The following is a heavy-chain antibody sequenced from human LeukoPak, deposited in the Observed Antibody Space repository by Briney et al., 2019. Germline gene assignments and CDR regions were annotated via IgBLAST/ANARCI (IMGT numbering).Heavy chain of an antibody. CDR2: INNDGVST. J-gene: IGHJ4*02. V-gene: IGHV3-74*01. CDR3: ARDFYYDSSGYLRY. Sequence: GGSLRLSCATSGFTLSSYWMHWVRQVPGKGLEWLSRINNDGVSTSYADSVKGRFTISRDNAKNSLYLQMNSLRAEDTAVYYCARDFYYDSSGYLRYWGQGTLVTVSS. CDR1: GFTLSSYW. D-gene: IGHD3-22*01.